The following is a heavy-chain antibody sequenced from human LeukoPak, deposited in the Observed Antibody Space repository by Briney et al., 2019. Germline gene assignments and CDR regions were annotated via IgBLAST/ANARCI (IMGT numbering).Heavy chain of an antibody. J-gene: IGHJ6*04. CDR2: ISGSGGST. CDR3: AKDLVWRVVPAYGMDV. Sequence: GGSLGLSCAASGFTFSSYAMSWVRQAPGKGLEWVSAISGSGGSTYYADSVKGRLTISRDNSKNTLYLQMNRLRAEDTAVYYCAKDLVWRVVPAYGMDVWGKGTTVTVSS. V-gene: IGHV3-23*01. D-gene: IGHD2-2*01. CDR1: GFTFSSYA.